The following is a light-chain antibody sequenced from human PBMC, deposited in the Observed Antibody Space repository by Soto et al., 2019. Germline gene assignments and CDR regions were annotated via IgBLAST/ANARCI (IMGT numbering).Light chain of an antibody. Sequence: DIQMTQSPSTLSASVGDRVTITCRASQSISTWLAWYQQKPGKAPKVLIYKASSLETGVPPRFSGSGSGTAFNLTISSLQPGDFATYYCQQYDSYPYTFGQGTKLEIK. V-gene: IGKV1-5*03. CDR1: QSISTW. CDR3: QQYDSYPYT. CDR2: KAS. J-gene: IGKJ2*01.